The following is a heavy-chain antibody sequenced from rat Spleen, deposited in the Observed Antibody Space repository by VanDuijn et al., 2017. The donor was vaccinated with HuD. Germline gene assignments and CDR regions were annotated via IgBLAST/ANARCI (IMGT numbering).Heavy chain of an antibody. V-gene: IGHV5-22*01. J-gene: IGHJ3*01. Sequence: EVQLVESGGGLVQPGRSLKLSCAASGFTFSDYNMAWVRQAPTKGLEWVATISYGDSSGHSSTYYGDSVKGRFTLSRDNAKSTLYLQMNSLRSEDTATYYCARQRGPSWFAYWGQGTLVTVSS. D-gene: IGHD3-1*01. CDR3: ARQRGPSWFAY. CDR1: GFTFSDYN. CDR2: ISYGDSSGHSST.